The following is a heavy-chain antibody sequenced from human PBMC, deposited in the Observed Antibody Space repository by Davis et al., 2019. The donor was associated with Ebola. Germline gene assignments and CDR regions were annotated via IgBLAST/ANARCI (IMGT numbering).Heavy chain of an antibody. CDR2: INPKTGGT. J-gene: IGHJ4*02. D-gene: IGHD5/OR15-5a*01. CDR3: ARWSLSGYLDY. V-gene: IGHV1-2*02. CDR1: GYTFTGHY. Sequence: AASVKVSCKASGYTFTGHYMHWVRQAPGQGLEWMGWINPKTGGTNYAQNFQGRVTMTRDTSISTAYMEVSRLTSGDTAVYYCARWSLSGYLDYWGQGTLIAVSS.